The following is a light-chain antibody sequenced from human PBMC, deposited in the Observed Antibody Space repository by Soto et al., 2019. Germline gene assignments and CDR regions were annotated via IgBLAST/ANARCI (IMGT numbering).Light chain of an antibody. V-gene: IGLV2-14*01. CDR2: EVS. Sequence: QSALTQPASVSGSPGQSITIYCTGTSSDVGGYNYVSWYQQHPGKAPKLMIYEVSNRPSGVSNRFSGSKSGNTASLTISGLQAEGEADYYSSSYPSSSTMVFGGGTKLTVL. J-gene: IGLJ2*01. CDR1: SSDVGGYNY. CDR3: SSYPSSSTMV.